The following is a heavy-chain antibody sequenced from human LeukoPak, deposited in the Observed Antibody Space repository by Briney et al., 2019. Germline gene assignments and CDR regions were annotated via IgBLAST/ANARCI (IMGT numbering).Heavy chain of an antibody. CDR3: ARASSGYDFDY. J-gene: IGHJ4*02. CDR2: ISSSSSYI. CDR1: GFTFHSYS. D-gene: IGHD3-22*01. Sequence: GGSLRLSCAASGFTFHSYSMNWVRQPPGKGLEWVSSISSSSSYIYYADSVKGRFTISRDNGKKSLYLQMNSLRAEDTAVYYCARASSGYDFDYWGQGTLVTVSS. V-gene: IGHV3-21*01.